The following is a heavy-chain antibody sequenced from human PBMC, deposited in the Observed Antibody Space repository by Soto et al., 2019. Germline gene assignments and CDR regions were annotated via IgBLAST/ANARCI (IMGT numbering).Heavy chain of an antibody. CDR2: ISAYNGNT. D-gene: IGHD2-15*01. CDR3: ARGYCSGGSCYSQMRAKYFQH. CDR1: GYTFTSYG. Sequence: QVQLVQSGAEVKKPGASVKVSCKASGYTFTSYGISWVRQAPGQGLEWMGWISAYNGNTNYAQKLQGRVTMTTDTSTSTAYMELRSLRSDDTAVYYCARGYCSGGSCYSQMRAKYFQHWGQGTLVTVSS. V-gene: IGHV1-18*01. J-gene: IGHJ1*01.